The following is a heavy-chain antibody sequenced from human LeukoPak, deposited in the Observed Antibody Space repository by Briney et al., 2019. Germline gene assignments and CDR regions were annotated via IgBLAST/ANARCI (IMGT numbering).Heavy chain of an antibody. Sequence: GGSLRLSCAASGFTFDDYAMHWVRQAPGKGLEWVSGISWNSGSIGYADSVKGRFTISRDNAKNSLYLQMNSLRAEDTALYYCARDLSGWYSYWGQGTLVTVSS. CDR2: ISWNSGSI. D-gene: IGHD6-19*01. CDR3: ARDLSGWYSY. V-gene: IGHV3-9*01. CDR1: GFTFDDYA. J-gene: IGHJ4*02.